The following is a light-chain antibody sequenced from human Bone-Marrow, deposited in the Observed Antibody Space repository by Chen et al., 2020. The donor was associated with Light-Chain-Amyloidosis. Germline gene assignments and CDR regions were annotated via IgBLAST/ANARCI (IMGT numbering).Light chain of an antibody. CDR2: CDS. J-gene: IGLJ3*02. CDR1: NIGSTS. V-gene: IGLV3-21*02. CDR3: QVWDRSSDRPV. Sequence: SYVLTQPSSVSVAPGQTATIARGGNNIGSTSVHWYQQTPGQAPLLVVYCDSDRHSGIPERLSGSNSGNTATLTISRVEAGDEADYYCQVWDRSSDRPVFGGGTKLTVL.